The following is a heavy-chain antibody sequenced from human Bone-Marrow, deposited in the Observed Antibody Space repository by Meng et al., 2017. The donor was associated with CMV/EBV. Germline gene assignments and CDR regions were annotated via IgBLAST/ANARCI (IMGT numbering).Heavy chain of an antibody. Sequence: GSLRLSCTVSGGSINNSLYYWGWIRQPPGKGLEWIGVISYRGSTYYNPSLKSRVTISIDTSKSQFSLKVNSMTAADTAVYYCARGWSSSSSPFDWWGQGTLVTVYS. CDR2: ISYRGST. J-gene: IGHJ4*02. CDR1: GGSINNSLYY. CDR3: ARGWSSSSSPFDW. D-gene: IGHD6-6*01. V-gene: IGHV4-39*07.